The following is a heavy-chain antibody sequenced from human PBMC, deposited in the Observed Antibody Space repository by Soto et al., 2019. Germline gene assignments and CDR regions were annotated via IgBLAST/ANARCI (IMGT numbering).Heavy chain of an antibody. J-gene: IGHJ6*02. Sequence: GGSLRLSCAASGFTFSNAWMSWVRQAPGKGLEWVGRIKSKTDGGTTDYAAPVKGRFTISRDDSQNTLYLQMNSLKTEDTAVYYCTTASTLVPPLYYYYGMDVWGQGTTVTVSS. D-gene: IGHD6-13*01. CDR3: TTASTLVPPLYYYYGMDV. V-gene: IGHV3-15*01. CDR2: IKSKTDGGTT. CDR1: GFTFSNAW.